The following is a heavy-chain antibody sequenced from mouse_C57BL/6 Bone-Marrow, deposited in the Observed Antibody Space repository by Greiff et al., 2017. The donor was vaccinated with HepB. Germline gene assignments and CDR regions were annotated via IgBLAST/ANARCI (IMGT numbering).Heavy chain of an antibody. CDR3: APQAYYSNYPFAY. CDR2: IWRGGST. Sequence: VHLVESGPGLVQPSQSLSITCTVSGFSLTSYGVHWVRQSPGKGLEWLGVIWRGGSTDYNAAFMSRLSITKDNSKSQVFFKMNSLQADDTAIYYCAPQAYYSNYPFAYWGQGTLVTVSA. D-gene: IGHD2-5*01. J-gene: IGHJ3*01. CDR1: GFSLTSYG. V-gene: IGHV2-5*01.